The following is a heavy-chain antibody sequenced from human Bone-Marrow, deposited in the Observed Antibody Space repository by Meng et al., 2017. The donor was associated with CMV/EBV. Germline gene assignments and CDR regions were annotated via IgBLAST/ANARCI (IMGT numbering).Heavy chain of an antibody. J-gene: IGHJ4*02. CDR3: TTAMTATTVTTGIPN. CDR2: IKSKTDGGTT. V-gene: IGHV3-15*01. D-gene: IGHD4-17*01. Sequence: GESLKISCAASGFTFSNAWMSWVRQAPGKGLEWVGRIKSKTDGGTTDYAAPVKGRFTISRDYSKNTLYLQMNSLKTEDTAVYYCTTAMTATTVTTGIPNWGQGTLVTVSS. CDR1: GFTFSNAW.